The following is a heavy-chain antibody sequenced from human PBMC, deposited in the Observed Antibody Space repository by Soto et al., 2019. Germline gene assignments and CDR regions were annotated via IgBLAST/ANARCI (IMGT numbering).Heavy chain of an antibody. CDR1: GYTFTSYG. CDR3: ARGAGITMVRGLGGIDV. V-gene: IGHV1-18*04. J-gene: IGHJ6*02. D-gene: IGHD3-10*01. Sequence: GASVKVSCKASGYTFTSYGISWVRQAPGQGLEWMGWISAYNGNTNYAQKLQGRVTMTTDTSTSTAYMELRSLRSDDTAVYYCARGAGITMVRGLGGIDVWGQGTTVTVSS. CDR2: ISAYNGNT.